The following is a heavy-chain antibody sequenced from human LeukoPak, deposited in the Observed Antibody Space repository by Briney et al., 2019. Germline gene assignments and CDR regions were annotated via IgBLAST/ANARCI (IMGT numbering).Heavy chain of an antibody. V-gene: IGHV3-30*02. D-gene: IGHD4-23*01. CDR3: AKDRDYGGSDLDC. J-gene: IGHJ4*02. CDR1: GFTFSSYG. Sequence: PGGSLGLSCAASGFTFSSYGMHWVRQAPGKGLEWVAFIRYDGSNKYYADSLKGRFTISRDNSKNTLYLQMNSLRAEDTAVYYCAKDRDYGGSDLDCWGQGTLVTVSP. CDR2: IRYDGSNK.